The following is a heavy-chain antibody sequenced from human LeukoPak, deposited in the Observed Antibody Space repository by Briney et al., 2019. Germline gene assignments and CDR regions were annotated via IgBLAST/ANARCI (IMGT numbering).Heavy chain of an antibody. V-gene: IGHV3-48*03. J-gene: IGHJ4*02. CDR2: ISSSGSTI. CDR3: GKYILGATGGDY. Sequence: GGSLRLSCAASGFTFSSYEMNWVRQAPGKGLEWVSYISSSGSTIYYADSVKGRFTISRDNSKNTLYLQMNSLRAEDTALYYCGKYILGATGGDYWGQGTLVTVSS. CDR1: GFTFSSYE. D-gene: IGHD1-26*01.